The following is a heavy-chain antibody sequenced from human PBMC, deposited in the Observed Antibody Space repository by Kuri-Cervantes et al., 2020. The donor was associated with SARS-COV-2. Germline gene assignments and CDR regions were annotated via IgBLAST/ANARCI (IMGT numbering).Heavy chain of an antibody. V-gene: IGHV4-34*01. CDR3: ARGHILGSYYDRDV. J-gene: IGHJ6*03. CDR1: GGSFSGYY. Sequence: SQTLSLTCAVYGGSFSGYYWNWIRQRPGKGLEWSGEINHSGRSNYNPSLKSRVTISVDTSKNQFSLKLRSVTAADTALYYCARGHILGSYYDRDVWGKGTTVTVSS. D-gene: IGHD2-21*01. CDR2: INHSGRS.